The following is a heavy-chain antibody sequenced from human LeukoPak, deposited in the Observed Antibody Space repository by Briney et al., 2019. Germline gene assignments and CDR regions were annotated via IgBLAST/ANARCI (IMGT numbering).Heavy chain of an antibody. CDR1: GLTLSGYW. J-gene: IGHJ4*02. V-gene: IGHV3-74*01. Sequence: GGSLRLSCAASGLTLSGYWMHWVRQAPGKGLXXXXRINGDASSTSYADSVKGRFTISRDNAKSTLYLQMNSLRVEDTAVYYCARARGNTYGYFEYRGQGTLVTASS. CDR2: INGDASST. D-gene: IGHD5-18*01. CDR3: ARARGNTYGYFEY.